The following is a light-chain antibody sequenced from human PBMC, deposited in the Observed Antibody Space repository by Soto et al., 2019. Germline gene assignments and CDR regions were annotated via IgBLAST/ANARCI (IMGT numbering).Light chain of an antibody. CDR2: GAF. CDR3: HHFSRSAIFT. J-gene: IGKJ3*01. CDR1: QTVSSDY. V-gene: IGKV3-20*01. Sequence: EIVLTQSPGTLSLSPGERATLSCRASQTVSSDYLAWYQHRPGQAPMLLIYGAFIRAAGVPDRCSGGGSGTDFTLTINRLEPEDFAVYHCHHFSRSAIFTFGPGTTVDIK.